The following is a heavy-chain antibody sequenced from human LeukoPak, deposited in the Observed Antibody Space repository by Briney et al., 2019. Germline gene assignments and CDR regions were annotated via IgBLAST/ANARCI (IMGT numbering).Heavy chain of an antibody. CDR2: ISGGTT. V-gene: IGHV3-49*03. CDR3: SRGSGWLSVY. J-gene: IGHJ4*02. Sequence: GGSLRLSCTASGFTFGDYLMSWFRQAQGKGLEWIGFISGGTTEYAASVKGRFTISRDDSTSIAYLQMNSLTTEETAVYYCSRGSGWLSVYWGQGTLVTVSS. D-gene: IGHD6-19*01. CDR1: GFTFGDYL.